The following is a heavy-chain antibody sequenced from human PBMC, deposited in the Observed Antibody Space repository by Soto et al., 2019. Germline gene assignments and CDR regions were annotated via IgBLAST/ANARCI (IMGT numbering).Heavy chain of an antibody. V-gene: IGHV3-23*04. Sequence: EVQLVESGGGLVQPGGSLRLSCAASGFTFSSYAMSWVSQAPGKGLEWVSAISGSGGSTYYADSVKGRFTISRDNSKNTLYLQMNILRAEDTAVYYCAKKMSGSPVVDVWGQGTTVTVSS. CDR2: ISGSGGST. CDR1: GFTFSSYA. D-gene: IGHD1-26*01. CDR3: AKKMSGSPVVDV. J-gene: IGHJ6*02.